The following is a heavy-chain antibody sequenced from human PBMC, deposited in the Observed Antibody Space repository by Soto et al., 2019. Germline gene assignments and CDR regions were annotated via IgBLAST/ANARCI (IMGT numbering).Heavy chain of an antibody. D-gene: IGHD1-1*01. CDR2: ISGSGGTT. CDR1: GFTFSGYA. CDR3: AKDRSSAGTTVRFDH. Sequence: EVQLLESGGGLVQPGGSLRLSCAASGFTFSGYAMSWVRQAPGKGLEWVSAISGSGGTTYYADSVKGRFTISRDNSKNTLYLQMNSLRAEDTAIYYCAKDRSSAGTTVRFDHWGQGTLVTVSS. V-gene: IGHV3-23*01. J-gene: IGHJ5*02.